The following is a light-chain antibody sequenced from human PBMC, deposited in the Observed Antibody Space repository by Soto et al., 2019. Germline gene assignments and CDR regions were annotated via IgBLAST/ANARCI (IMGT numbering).Light chain of an antibody. CDR1: QSVSNN. CDR2: GAS. CDR3: QQYKNWLTWT. J-gene: IGKJ1*01. V-gene: IGKV3D-15*01. Sequence: EIVLTQSPATLSVSPGERATLSFTASQSVSNNYLAWYQQKPGQAPRLLIYGASNRANGIPDRFSGSGSGTDFTLTISSLQSEDLAVYYCQQYKNWLTWTFGQGTKVDIK.